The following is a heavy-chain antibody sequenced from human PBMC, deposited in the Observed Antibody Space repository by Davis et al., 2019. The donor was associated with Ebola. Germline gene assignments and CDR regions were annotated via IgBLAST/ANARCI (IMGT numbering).Heavy chain of an antibody. CDR3: AKEGYSGSYGPHFDY. CDR2: ISSSSSYI. J-gene: IGHJ4*02. V-gene: IGHV3-21*04. Sequence: PGGSLRLSCAASGFTFSSYGMHWVRQAPGKGLEWVSSISSSSSYIYYADSVKGRFTISRDNAKNSLYLQMNSLRAEDTAVYYCAKEGYSGSYGPHFDYWGQGTLVTVSS. D-gene: IGHD1-26*01. CDR1: GFTFSSYG.